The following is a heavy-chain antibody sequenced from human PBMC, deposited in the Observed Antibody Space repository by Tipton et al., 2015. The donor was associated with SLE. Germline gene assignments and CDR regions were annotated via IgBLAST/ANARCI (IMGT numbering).Heavy chain of an antibody. CDR3: AEDIRRWIKLWSFDS. CDR1: GFTFSHYP. J-gene: IGHJ4*02. Sequence: SLRLSCAASGFTFSHYPLSWVRQAPGKGLEWVSGISNAAGSTYYADSVKGRFTISRDNSKSTLLLQMNSLRAEDTAVYYGAEDIRRWIKLWSFDSWGQGALVTVSS. V-gene: IGHV3-23*01. D-gene: IGHD5-18*01. CDR2: ISNAAGST.